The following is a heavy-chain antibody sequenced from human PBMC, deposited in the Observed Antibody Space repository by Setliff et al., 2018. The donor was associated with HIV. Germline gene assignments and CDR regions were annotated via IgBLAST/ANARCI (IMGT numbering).Heavy chain of an antibody. V-gene: IGHV4-39*07. CDR2: IYYSGST. Sequence: SETLSLTCTVSGYSISSSSYYWDWIRQPPGKGLEWIGSIYYSGSTYYNPSLKSRVTISVDTSKNQFSLKLSSVTAADTAVYYCARDFRTGWAVQDYWYFDLWGRGTLVTVPQ. CDR3: ARDFRTGWAVQDYWYFDL. J-gene: IGHJ2*01. CDR1: GYSISSSSYY. D-gene: IGHD1-26*01.